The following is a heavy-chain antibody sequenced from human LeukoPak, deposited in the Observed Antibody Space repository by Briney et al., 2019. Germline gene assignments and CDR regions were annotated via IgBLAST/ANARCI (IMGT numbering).Heavy chain of an antibody. Sequence: PGGSLRLSCAASGFIFSSYNMNWVRQAPGKGLKWVSYISSRSTTIYYADSVKGRFTISRDNAKNSLYLQMNSLRVEDTGVYYCARGSFYGDYPDYWGQGTLVTVSS. D-gene: IGHD4-17*01. J-gene: IGHJ4*02. V-gene: IGHV3-48*01. CDR3: ARGSFYGDYPDY. CDR1: GFIFSSYN. CDR2: ISSRSTTI.